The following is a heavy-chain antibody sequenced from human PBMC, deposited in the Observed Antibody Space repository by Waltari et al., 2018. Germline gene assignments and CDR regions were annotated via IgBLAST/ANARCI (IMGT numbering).Heavy chain of an antibody. J-gene: IGHJ4*02. Sequence: QVQLRESGPGLVRSSETLSLTCTVSVHSVNNYFYWAWIRQSPGGGLEWIASIYHTGSSHYNSSLKSRVSISTDMSTKQFFLTLTHLTAADTAVYYCAEEGNTTAGLFDSWGQGTLVTVSS. CDR2: IYHTGSS. D-gene: IGHD6-25*01. CDR3: AEEGNTTAGLFDS. CDR1: VHSVNNYFY. V-gene: IGHV4-38-2*02.